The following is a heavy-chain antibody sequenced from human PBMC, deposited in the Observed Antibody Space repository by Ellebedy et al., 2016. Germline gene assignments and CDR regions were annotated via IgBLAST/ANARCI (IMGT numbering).Heavy chain of an antibody. CDR3: ARLTISPAGFDP. CDR2: IYYSGST. D-gene: IGHD3-3*01. V-gene: IGHV4-59*08. Sequence: SETLSLTXTVSGGSISSYYWSWIRQPPGKGLEWIGYIYYSGSTNYNPSLKSRVTISVDTSKNQFSLKLSSVTAADTAVYYCARLTISPAGFDPWGQGTLVTVSS. J-gene: IGHJ5*02. CDR1: GGSISSYY.